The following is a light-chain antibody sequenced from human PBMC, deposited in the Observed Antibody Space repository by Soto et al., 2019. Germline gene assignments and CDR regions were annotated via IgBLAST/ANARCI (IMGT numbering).Light chain of an antibody. CDR3: QQYNNWPGT. J-gene: IGKJ2*01. CDR2: GAS. V-gene: IGKV3-15*01. CDR1: QSVSSK. Sequence: EIVMTQSPATLSVSPGEGATLSCRASQSVSSKLAWYQQKPGQAPRLLIYGASARATGIPARFSGSGSGTDFTLTISSLQSEDFAVYYCQQYNNWPGTFGQGTKVDIK.